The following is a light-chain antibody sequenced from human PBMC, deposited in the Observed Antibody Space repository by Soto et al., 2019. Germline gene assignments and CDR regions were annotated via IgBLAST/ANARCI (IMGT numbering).Light chain of an antibody. CDR3: LLYYGGAAV. V-gene: IGLV1-40*01. CDR2: GNS. J-gene: IGLJ2*01. CDR1: SSNIGAGYD. Sequence: QSVLTQPPSVSGAPGQRVTISCTGSSSNIGAGYDVHWYQQLPGTAPKLLIYGNSNRPSGVPDRFSGSKSGTSASLAITGLQAEDEADYYCLLYYGGAAVFGGGTKVTVL.